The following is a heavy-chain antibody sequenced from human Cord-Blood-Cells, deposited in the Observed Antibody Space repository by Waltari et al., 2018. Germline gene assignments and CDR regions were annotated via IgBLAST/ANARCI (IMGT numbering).Heavy chain of an antibody. V-gene: IGHV1-69*01. CDR1: GGTFRSYA. Sequence: QVQLVQSGAEVKKPGSSVKVSCKASGGTFRSYAIRWVRQAPGQGLEWIGGIIPIFGTANYEQKFQGRVTITADESTSTAYMELSILRSEDTAVYYCASPMTTSYYFDYWGQGTLVTVSS. J-gene: IGHJ4*02. CDR2: IIPIFGTA. D-gene: IGHD4-17*01. CDR3: ASPMTTSYYFDY.